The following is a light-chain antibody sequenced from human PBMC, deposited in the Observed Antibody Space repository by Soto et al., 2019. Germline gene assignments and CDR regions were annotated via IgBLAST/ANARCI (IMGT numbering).Light chain of an antibody. J-gene: IGKJ2*01. Sequence: EIVLTQFPATLSLSPGERATLSCRASQRIGSFLAWYQQKPGQSPRLLIYDASNRVTGIPARFSGSGSGTDFTLTISSLEPEDFAIYYCQQRSNWPPMYTFGQGTKLEIK. V-gene: IGKV3-11*01. CDR3: QQRSNWPPMYT. CDR1: QRIGSF. CDR2: DAS.